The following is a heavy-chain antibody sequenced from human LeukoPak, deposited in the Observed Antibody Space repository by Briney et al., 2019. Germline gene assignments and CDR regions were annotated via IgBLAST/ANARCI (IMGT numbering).Heavy chain of an antibody. V-gene: IGHV1-46*01. D-gene: IGHD6-19*01. Sequence: ASVKVSCKASGYTFTSYYMHWLRQAPGQGLEWMGIINPSGGSTSYAQKFQGRVTMTRATSTSTVYRVLSSMRSEATAVYYCARDPVPANSGCYSHFAGWGQGTPVTASS. CDR2: INPSGGST. CDR3: ARDPVPANSGCYSHFAG. CDR1: GYTFTSYY. J-gene: IGHJ4*02.